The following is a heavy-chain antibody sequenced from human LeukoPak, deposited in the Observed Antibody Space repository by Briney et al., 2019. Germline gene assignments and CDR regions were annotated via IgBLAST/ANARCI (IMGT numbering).Heavy chain of an antibody. CDR1: GFTLSSYW. Sequence: PGGSLRLSCAASGFTLSSYWMSWVRQAPRKGLEWVANIKQDGSEKYYVDSVKGRFTISRDNPKNSLYLQMNSLRAEDTAVYYCARDGFGELDYWGQGTLVTVSS. CDR2: IKQDGSEK. CDR3: ARDGFGELDY. V-gene: IGHV3-7*03. J-gene: IGHJ4*02. D-gene: IGHD3-10*01.